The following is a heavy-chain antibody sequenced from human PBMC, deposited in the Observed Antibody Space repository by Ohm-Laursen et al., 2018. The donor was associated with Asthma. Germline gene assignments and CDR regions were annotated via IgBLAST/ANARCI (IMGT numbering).Heavy chain of an antibody. CDR3: ARDESMVQGVIISYYFDY. V-gene: IGHV3-33*01. J-gene: IGHJ4*02. Sequence: LSLTCAASGFTFSSYGMHWVRQAPGKGLEWVAVIWYDGSNKYYADSVKGRFTISRDNSKNTLYLQMNSLRAEDTAVYYCARDESMVQGVIISYYFDYWGQGTLVTVSS. D-gene: IGHD3-10*01. CDR1: GFTFSSYG. CDR2: IWYDGSNK.